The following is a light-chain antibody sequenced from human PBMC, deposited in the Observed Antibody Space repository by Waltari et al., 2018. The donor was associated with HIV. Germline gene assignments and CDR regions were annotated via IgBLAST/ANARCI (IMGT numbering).Light chain of an antibody. CDR3: QQRSNWPLT. CDR2: DAW. V-gene: IGKV3-11*01. CDR1: QSVSSY. J-gene: IGKJ4*01. Sequence: EIALTQSPDTLSLSPGERATLSCRASQSVSSYLAWYQQKLGQAPRLLIYDAWKRATGIPARFRGSGSGTDFTLTISSLEPEDFAVYYCQQRSNWPLTFGGGTKVEL.